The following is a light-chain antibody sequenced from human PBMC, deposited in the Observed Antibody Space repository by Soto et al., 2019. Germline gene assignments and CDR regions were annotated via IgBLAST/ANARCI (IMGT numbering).Light chain of an antibody. CDR3: SSYTSTMTNF. V-gene: IGLV2-14*03. Sequence: LTQPASVSGSPGQSITISCTGTSSNVGGFNSVSWYQLRPGTAPKLILYDVVDRPSGVSYRFSGSKSGNTASLTISGLQAADEADFFCSSYTSTMTNFFGRGPKVTVL. CDR2: DVV. CDR1: SSNVGGFNS. J-gene: IGLJ1*01.